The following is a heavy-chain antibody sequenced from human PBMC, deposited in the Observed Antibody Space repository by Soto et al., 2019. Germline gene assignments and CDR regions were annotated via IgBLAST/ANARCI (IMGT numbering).Heavy chain of an antibody. D-gene: IGHD1-26*01. J-gene: IGHJ6*02. CDR2: IYYSGST. CDR3: ARELSGSYYYGMDV. CDR1: GGSVSSGSYY. Sequence: TLSLTCTVSGGSVSSGSYYWSWIRQPPGKGLEWIGYIYYSGSTNYNPSLKSRVTISVDTSKNQFSLELSSVTAADTAVYYCARELSGSYYYGMDVWGQGTTVTVSS. V-gene: IGHV4-61*01.